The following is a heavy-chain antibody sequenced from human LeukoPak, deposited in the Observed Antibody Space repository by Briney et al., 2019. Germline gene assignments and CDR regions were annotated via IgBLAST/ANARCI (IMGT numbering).Heavy chain of an antibody. CDR2: MFHTGDS. V-gene: IGHV4-59*01. CDR1: GGSIRDYY. D-gene: IGHD4-17*01. J-gene: IGHJ3*02. Sequence: SETLSLTCSVSGGSIRDYYWSWIRQPPGKGLEWIGYMFHTGDSKDNPSLKSRLTMSVDTSENRFSLKLSSVTAADTAVYFCARKNDYGDYFDAFDMWGRGTMVTVSS. CDR3: ARKNDYGDYFDAFDM.